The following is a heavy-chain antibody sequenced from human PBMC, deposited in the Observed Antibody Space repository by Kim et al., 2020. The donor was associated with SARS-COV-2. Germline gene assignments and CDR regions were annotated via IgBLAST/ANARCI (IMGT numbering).Heavy chain of an antibody. D-gene: IGHD1-26*01. Sequence: ASVKVSCKASGYTFTSYGISWVRQAPGQGLEWMGWISAYNGNTNYAQKLQGRVTMTTDTSTSTAYMELRSLRSDDTAVYYCARDVIGTHGERWFDPWGQGTLVTVSS. J-gene: IGHJ5*02. CDR2: ISAYNGNT. CDR3: ARDVIGTHGERWFDP. V-gene: IGHV1-18*04. CDR1: GYTFTSYG.